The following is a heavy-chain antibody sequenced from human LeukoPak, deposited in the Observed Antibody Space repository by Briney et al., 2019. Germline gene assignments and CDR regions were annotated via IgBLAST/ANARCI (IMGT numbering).Heavy chain of an antibody. CDR1: AFIFSNYA. Sequence: PGGSLRLSCEGSAFIFSNYAMSWVRQAPGKGPEWVSVISASGGSTYYADSVKGRLTISRDKSKNTLYLQMNSLRAEDTAIYYCAKHSEKYSGSYFRYWGQGTLVTVSS. J-gene: IGHJ4*02. CDR2: ISASGGST. V-gene: IGHV3-23*01. CDR3: AKHSEKYSGSYFRY. D-gene: IGHD1-26*01.